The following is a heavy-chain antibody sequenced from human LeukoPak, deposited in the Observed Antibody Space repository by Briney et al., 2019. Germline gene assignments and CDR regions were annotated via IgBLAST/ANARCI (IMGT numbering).Heavy chain of an antibody. CDR1: GFTFSSNG. CDR3: AKDLVGATKAGG. Sequence: GGSLRLSCVASGFTFSSNGMHWVRQAPGKGLEWVTFIQYDGSKKYYADSVKGRFTISRDNSKNTLYLEMNRLRAEDTAVHYCAKDLVGATKAGGWGQGTLVTVSS. CDR2: IQYDGSKK. D-gene: IGHD1-26*01. V-gene: IGHV3-30*02. J-gene: IGHJ4*02.